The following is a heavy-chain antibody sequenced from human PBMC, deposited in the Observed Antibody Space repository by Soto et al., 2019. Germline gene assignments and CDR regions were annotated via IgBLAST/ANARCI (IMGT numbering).Heavy chain of an antibody. Sequence: GGSLRLSCAASGFTFSSYWMHWVRQAPWKGLVWVSRINSDGSSTSYADSVKGRFTISRDNAKNTLYLQMNSLRAEDTAVYYCARGYSSSWYGMDVWGQGTTVTVSS. CDR1: GFTFSSYW. D-gene: IGHD6-13*01. CDR3: ARGYSSSWYGMDV. J-gene: IGHJ6*02. V-gene: IGHV3-74*01. CDR2: INSDGSST.